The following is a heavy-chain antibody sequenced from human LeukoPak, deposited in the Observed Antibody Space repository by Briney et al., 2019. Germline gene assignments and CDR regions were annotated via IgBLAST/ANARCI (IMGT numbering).Heavy chain of an antibody. CDR2: ISSSSSYI. V-gene: IGHV3-21*01. CDR1: GFTFSSYS. D-gene: IGHD3-10*01. J-gene: IGHJ4*02. Sequence: GGSLRLSCAASGFTFSSYSMNWVRQAPGKGLEWVSSISSSSSYIYYADSVKGRFTISRDNAKNSLYLQMNSLRAEDTAVYYCARLPVSGSYYMPLDYWGQGTLVTVSS. CDR3: ARLPVSGSYYMPLDY.